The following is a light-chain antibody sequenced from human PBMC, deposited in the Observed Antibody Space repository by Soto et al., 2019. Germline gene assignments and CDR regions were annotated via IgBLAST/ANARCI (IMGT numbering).Light chain of an antibody. V-gene: IGKV2-28*01. CDR2: LGS. Sequence: DIVMTQSPLSLPVTPGEPASISCRSSQSLLHSNGYNYLDWYLQKPGQSPQLLIYLGSNRASGXPDRFSGSGSGTDFTLKISRVEAEDVGVYYCMQWGTFGQGTKVEIK. J-gene: IGKJ1*01. CDR3: MQWGT. CDR1: QSLLHSNGYNY.